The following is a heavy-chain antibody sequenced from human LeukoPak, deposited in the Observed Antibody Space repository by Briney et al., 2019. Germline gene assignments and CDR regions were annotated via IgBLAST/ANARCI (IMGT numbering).Heavy chain of an antibody. CDR2: IKQDGSEK. D-gene: IGHD3-16*01. J-gene: IGHJ6*03. CDR3: ARDKKYDYVWGSYTRYYMDV. Sequence: GGSLRLSCAASGFTFSSYGMHWVRQAPGKGLEWVANIKQDGSEKYYVDSVKGRFTISRDNAKNSLYLQMNSLRAEDTAVYYCARDKKYDYVWGSYTRYYMDVWGKGTTVTVSS. V-gene: IGHV3-7*01. CDR1: GFTFSSYG.